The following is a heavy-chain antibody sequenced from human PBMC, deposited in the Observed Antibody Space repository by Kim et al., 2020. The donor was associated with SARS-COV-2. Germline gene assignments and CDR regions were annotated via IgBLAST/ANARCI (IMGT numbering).Heavy chain of an antibody. Sequence: ASVKVSCKASGYTFTGYYMHWVRQAPGQGLEWMGWINPNSGGTNYAQKFQGRVTMTRDTSISTAYMELSRLRSDDTAVYYCARGVVVIAIHWFDPWGQGTLVTVSS. CDR2: INPNSGGT. D-gene: IGHD2-21*01. CDR1: GYTFTGYY. CDR3: ARGVVVIAIHWFDP. V-gene: IGHV1-2*02. J-gene: IGHJ5*02.